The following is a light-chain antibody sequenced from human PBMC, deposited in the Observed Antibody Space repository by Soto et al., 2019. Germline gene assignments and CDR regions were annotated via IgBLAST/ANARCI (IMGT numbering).Light chain of an antibody. V-gene: IGLV2-14*01. CDR1: SSDVGGYNY. CDR2: DVS. CDR3: SSYTSSLYV. Sequence: QSALTQPASVSGSSGQSITISCTGTSSDVGGYNYVSWYQQHPGKAPKLMIYDVSNRPSGVSNRFSGSKSGNTASLTISGLQAEDEAEYYCSSYTSSLYVFGTGTKVTVL. J-gene: IGLJ1*01.